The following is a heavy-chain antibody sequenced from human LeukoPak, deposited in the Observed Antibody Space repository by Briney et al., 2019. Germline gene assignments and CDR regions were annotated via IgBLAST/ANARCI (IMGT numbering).Heavy chain of an antibody. Sequence: ASVKVSCKASGYTFTGYYMHWVRQAPGQGLEWMGWINPNSGGTNYAQKFQGRVTMTRDTSISTAYMELSRLRSDDTAVYYCAREVEGYSSSHWYFDLWGRGTLVTVSS. J-gene: IGHJ2*01. CDR1: GYTFTGYY. V-gene: IGHV1-2*02. CDR3: AREVEGYSSSHWYFDL. CDR2: INPNSGGT. D-gene: IGHD6-6*01.